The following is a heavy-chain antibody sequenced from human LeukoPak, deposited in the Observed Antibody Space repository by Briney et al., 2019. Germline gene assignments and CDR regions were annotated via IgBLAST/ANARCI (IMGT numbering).Heavy chain of an antibody. V-gene: IGHV5-10-1*01. J-gene: IGHJ4*02. CDR2: IDPSDSYT. CDR3: ARHPSSGWTLGY. CDR1: GNSFTSYW. Sequence: GESLKISCKGSGNSFTSYWISWVRQMPGKGLEWMGRIDPSDSYTNYSPSFRGHVTISADKSINTAYLQWSSLKASDTAMYYCARHPSSGWTLGYWGQGTLVTVSS. D-gene: IGHD6-19*01.